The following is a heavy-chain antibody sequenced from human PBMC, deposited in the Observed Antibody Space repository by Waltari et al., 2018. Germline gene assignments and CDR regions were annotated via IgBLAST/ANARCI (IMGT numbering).Heavy chain of an antibody. D-gene: IGHD2-21*02. CDR1: GGSFSGYY. CDR2: INHSRST. CDR3: ARLSGGNFDAFDI. V-gene: IGHV4-34*01. J-gene: IGHJ3*02. Sequence: QVQLQQWGAGLLKPSETLSLTCAVYGGSFSGYYWSWIRQPPGKGLEWIGEINHSRSTNYNPSLKSRVTISVDTSKNQFSLKLSSVTAADTAVYYCARLSGGNFDAFDIWGQGTMVTVSS.